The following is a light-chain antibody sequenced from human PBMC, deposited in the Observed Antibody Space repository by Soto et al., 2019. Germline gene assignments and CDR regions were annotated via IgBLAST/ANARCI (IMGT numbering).Light chain of an antibody. CDR3: QEYNTWPWT. V-gene: IGKV3-15*01. CDR2: GAS. J-gene: IGKJ1*01. Sequence: EIVLTQSPATLSVSPWERATLSCRASQSVNNNLAWYQQKLGQAPRVLIYGASTRATGIPARFTGSGSGTEFILTITSLQSEDSAVYYCQEYNTWPWTFGQGTKVDIK. CDR1: QSVNNN.